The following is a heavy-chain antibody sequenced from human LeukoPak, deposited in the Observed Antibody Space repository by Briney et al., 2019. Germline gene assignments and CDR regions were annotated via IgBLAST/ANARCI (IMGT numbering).Heavy chain of an antibody. CDR3: TRLSGGSALRNDAFHI. V-gene: IGHV5-51*01. CDR1: GYTFNIYW. Sequence: GESLKISCMASGYTFNIYWIAWVRQMPDKGLELMGIVYPDNSKTIYSPSFQGQVTISADKSINTAYLQWSTLKASDTAIYYCTRLSGGSALRNDAFHIWGQGTMVTVSS. D-gene: IGHD1-26*01. J-gene: IGHJ3*02. CDR2: VYPDNSKT.